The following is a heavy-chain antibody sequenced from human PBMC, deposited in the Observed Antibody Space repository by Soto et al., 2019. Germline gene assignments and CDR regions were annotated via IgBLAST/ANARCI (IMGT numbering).Heavy chain of an antibody. J-gene: IGHJ5*02. Sequence: GESLKISCRTSGYKFTSSWIAWVRQMPGKGLEWMGIIFPSDSDTRYSPSFQGQVTISADRSTSTVFLQWASLKASDTAVYFCARKDTAVSEDTAVYFCARKDKSGYFNWFDPWGQGTLVTVSS. CDR1: GYKFTSSW. V-gene: IGHV5-51*01. D-gene: IGHD3-22*01. CDR2: IFPSDSDT. CDR3: ARKDTAVSEDTAVYFCARKDKSGYFNWFDP.